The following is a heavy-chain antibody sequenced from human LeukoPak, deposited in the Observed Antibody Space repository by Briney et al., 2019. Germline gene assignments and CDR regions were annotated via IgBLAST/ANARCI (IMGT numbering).Heavy chain of an antibody. Sequence: SETLFLTCAVYGGSFSGYYWSWIRQPPGKGLEWIGEINHSGSTNYNPSLKSRVTISVDTSKNQFSLKLSSVTAADTAVYYCARGHENFWSGYYTLRGFDPWGQGTLVTVSS. CDR1: GGSFSGYY. CDR3: ARGHENFWSGYYTLRGFDP. D-gene: IGHD3-3*01. V-gene: IGHV4-34*01. CDR2: INHSGST. J-gene: IGHJ5*02.